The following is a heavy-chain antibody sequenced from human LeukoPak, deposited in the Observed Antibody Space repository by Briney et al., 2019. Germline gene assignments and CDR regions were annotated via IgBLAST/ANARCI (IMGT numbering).Heavy chain of an antibody. Sequence: PGGSLRLSCAASGFTFRSYWMAWVRQYPGKGLEWVANIKQDGSETYYADSVKGRFTISRDNAKRSLYLQMNSLRAEDTAVYYCAKVPSGLTTVVTSPLDYWGQGTLVTVSS. J-gene: IGHJ4*02. V-gene: IGHV3-7*03. CDR3: AKVPSGLTTVVTSPLDY. CDR2: IKQDGSET. CDR1: GFTFRSYW. D-gene: IGHD4-23*01.